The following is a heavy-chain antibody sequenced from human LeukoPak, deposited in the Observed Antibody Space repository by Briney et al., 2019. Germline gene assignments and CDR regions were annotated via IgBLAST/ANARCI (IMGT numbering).Heavy chain of an antibody. CDR2: ISGSGDST. J-gene: IGHJ4*02. V-gene: IGHV3-23*01. CDR3: AKKDCSSTSCPKFIDY. Sequence: GGSLRLSCAASGFTFSSYGMSWVRQAPGKGLEWVSAISGSGDSTYYADSVKGRFTISRDNSKNTLYLQMNSLRAEDTAVYYCAKKDCSSTSCPKFIDYWGQGTLVTVSS. CDR1: GFTFSSYG. D-gene: IGHD2-2*01.